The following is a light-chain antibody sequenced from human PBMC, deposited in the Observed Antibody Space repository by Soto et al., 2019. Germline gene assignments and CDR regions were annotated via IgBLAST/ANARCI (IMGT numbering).Light chain of an antibody. CDR3: SSYSSSSTL. V-gene: IGLV2-14*01. Sequence: QSALTQPASVSGSPGQSITISCTGTSSDVGDNYVSWYQQHPGKAPKLMIYDVSNRPSGVSNRFSGSKSANTASLTISGLQAEDEADYYCSSYSSSSTLFGGGTKLTVL. J-gene: IGLJ2*01. CDR2: DVS. CDR1: SSDVGDNY.